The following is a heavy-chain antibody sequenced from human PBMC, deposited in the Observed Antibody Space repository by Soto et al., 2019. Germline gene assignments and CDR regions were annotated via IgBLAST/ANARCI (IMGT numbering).Heavy chain of an antibody. Sequence: ASVKVSCKASGYTFTSYGISWVRQAPGQGLEWMGWISAYNGNTNYAQKLQGRVTMTTDTSTSTAYMELRSLRSDDTAVYYCARDRAGHDFWSGYPYYYYGMDVWGQGTTVTVSS. CDR3: ARDRAGHDFWSGYPYYYYGMDV. J-gene: IGHJ6*02. CDR2: ISAYNGNT. CDR1: GYTFTSYG. D-gene: IGHD3-3*01. V-gene: IGHV1-18*01.